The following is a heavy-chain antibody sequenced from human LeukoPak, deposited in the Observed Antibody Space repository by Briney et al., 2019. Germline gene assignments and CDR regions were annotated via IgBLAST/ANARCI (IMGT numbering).Heavy chain of an antibody. V-gene: IGHV3-7*01. D-gene: IGHD5-24*01. Sequence: GGSLRLSCEASGFTFSSYWMSWVRQAPGKGLEWVANIKQDGSEKYYVDSVKGRFTISRDNAKNSLYLQMNSLRAEDTAVYYCASSMAATIGRWGQGTLVTVSS. CDR3: ASSMAATIGR. CDR1: GFTFSSYW. J-gene: IGHJ4*02. CDR2: IKQDGSEK.